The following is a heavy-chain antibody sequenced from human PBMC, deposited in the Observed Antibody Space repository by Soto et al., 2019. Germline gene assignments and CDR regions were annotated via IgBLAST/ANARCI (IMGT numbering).Heavy chain of an antibody. V-gene: IGHV1-69*01. Sequence: QVQLVQSGAEVKKPGSSVKVSCKASGDTFSNYAINWVRQAPGQGLEWMGGIMPMVGTANYAQKFQGRGTLTAHASTTTAYMELSRLRSDDTAVYYCARDSTPDRISAFKFDYWGQGTLVTVSS. CDR1: GDTFSNYA. CDR3: ARDSTPDRISAFKFDY. J-gene: IGHJ4*02. D-gene: IGHD2-2*01. CDR2: IMPMVGTA.